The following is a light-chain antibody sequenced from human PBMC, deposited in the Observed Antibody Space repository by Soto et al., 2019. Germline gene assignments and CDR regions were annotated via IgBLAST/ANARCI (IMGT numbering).Light chain of an antibody. V-gene: IGLV2-14*03. CDR1: SSDVDDYNY. CDR2: QVS. CDR3: SSYTSTTTLG. Sequence: QSALTQPASVSGSPGQSITISCTGTSSDVDDYNYVSWYQQHPGRAPKLIIYQVSNRPSGVSNRFSGSKSGITASLTISGLQAEDEADYYCSSYTSTTTLGFGGGTKVTVL. J-gene: IGLJ3*02.